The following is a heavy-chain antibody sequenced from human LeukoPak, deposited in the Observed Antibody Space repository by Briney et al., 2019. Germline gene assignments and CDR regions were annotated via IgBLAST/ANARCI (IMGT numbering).Heavy chain of an antibody. CDR2: IYTSGNT. Sequence: SQTLSLTCTVSGASISSYYWNWIRQHAGKGRGFSGRIYTSGNTNYSPSLKSRVTISVDKSKNQFSLKPSSVTAADTAVYYCARDPLAGYFDYWGQGALVTVSS. J-gene: IGHJ4*02. CDR3: ARDPLAGYFDY. V-gene: IGHV4-4*07. CDR1: GASISSYY.